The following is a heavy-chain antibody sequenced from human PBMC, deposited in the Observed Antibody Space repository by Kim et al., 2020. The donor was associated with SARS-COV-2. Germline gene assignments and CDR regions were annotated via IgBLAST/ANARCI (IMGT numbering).Heavy chain of an antibody. J-gene: IGHJ4*02. CDR2: MNPNSGNT. CDR1: GYTFTSYD. D-gene: IGHD3-10*01. V-gene: IGHV1-8*01. CDR3: ARAVWFRELLPRYYFDY. Sequence: ASVKVSCKASGYTFTSYDINWVRQATGQGLEWMGWMNPNSGNTGYAQKFQGTVTMTRNTSISTAYMELSSLRSEDTAVYYCARAVWFRELLPRYYFDYWGQGTLVTVSS.